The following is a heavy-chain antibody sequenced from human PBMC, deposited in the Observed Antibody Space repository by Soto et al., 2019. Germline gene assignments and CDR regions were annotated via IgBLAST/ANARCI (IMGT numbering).Heavy chain of an antibody. CDR3: ARVYDFWSSCSNTFDY. V-gene: IGHV1-18*04. D-gene: IGHD3-3*01. Sequence: ASVKVSCKASGYTFTSYGISWVRQAPGQGLEWMGWISVYNGNTHYAQKLQDRVTMTTDTSTSTAYMELRSMRSDDKAVYYCARVYDFWSSCSNTFDYWVQGTLVTVSS. CDR2: ISVYNGNT. CDR1: GYTFTSYG. J-gene: IGHJ4*02.